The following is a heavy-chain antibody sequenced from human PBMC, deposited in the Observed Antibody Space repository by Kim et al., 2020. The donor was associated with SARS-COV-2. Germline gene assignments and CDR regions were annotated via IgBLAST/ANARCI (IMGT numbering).Heavy chain of an antibody. J-gene: IGHJ6*02. CDR3: ARGTTNYYYYGMDV. D-gene: IGHD4-4*01. Sequence: AQKFQGRVTITADESTSTAYMELSSLRSEDTAVYYCARGTTNYYYYGMDVWGQGTTVTVSS. V-gene: IGHV1-69*01.